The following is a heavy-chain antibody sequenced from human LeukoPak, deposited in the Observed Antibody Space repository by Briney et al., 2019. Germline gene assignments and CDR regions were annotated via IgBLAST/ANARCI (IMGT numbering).Heavy chain of an antibody. J-gene: IGHJ5*02. D-gene: IGHD5-18*01. CDR2: IYTSGST. CDR1: GGSISSSSYY. Sequence: SETLSLTCTVSGGSISSSSYYWGWIRQPPGKGLEWIGRIYTSGSTNYNLSLKSRVTISVDTSKNQFSLKLSSVTAADTAVYFCARDYGYSYGFGPWGQGTLVTVSS. V-gene: IGHV4-39*07. CDR3: ARDYGYSYGFGP.